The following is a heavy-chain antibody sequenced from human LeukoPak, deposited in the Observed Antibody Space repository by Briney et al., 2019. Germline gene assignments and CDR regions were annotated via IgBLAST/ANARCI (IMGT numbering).Heavy chain of an antibody. CDR2: IKSDGST. CDR1: GFTFSGYW. Sequence: GGSLGLSCAASGFTFSGYWMHWVRQAPGKGLVWVSRIKSDGSTNYADSVKGRFTISRDNAKNTVSLQMNSLRAEDTGVYYCARAPSEIGGYYPEYFRHWGQGTLVTVSS. CDR3: ARAPSEIGGYYPEYFRH. D-gene: IGHD3-22*01. J-gene: IGHJ1*01. V-gene: IGHV3-74*01.